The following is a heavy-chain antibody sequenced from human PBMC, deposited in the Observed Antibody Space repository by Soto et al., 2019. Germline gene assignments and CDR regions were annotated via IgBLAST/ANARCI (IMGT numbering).Heavy chain of an antibody. D-gene: IGHD5-18*01. CDR1: GYTFTSYS. J-gene: IGHJ4*02. CDR2: ISAYNGNT. Sequence: QVQLVQSGAEVKKPGASVKVSCKASGYTFTSYSISWVRQAPGQGLERMGWISAYNGNTYHARKLQGIVTMITDTSTSTFFMELRSLRSDDTAVYCCARDVGYGQIDYWGQGSLVTVSS. V-gene: IGHV1-18*01. CDR3: ARDVGYGQIDY.